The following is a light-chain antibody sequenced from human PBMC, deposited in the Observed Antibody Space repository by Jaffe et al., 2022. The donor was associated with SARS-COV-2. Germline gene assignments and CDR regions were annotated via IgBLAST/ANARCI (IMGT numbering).Light chain of an antibody. Sequence: DIQMTQSPSSLSASVGDRVTITCRASQGIGNDLGWFQQKPGKAPERLIYFASNLQSGVPSRFSGSGSGTEFTLTISSLQPEDFATYFCLQHNGYPLTFGQGTKVEIK. J-gene: IGKJ1*01. V-gene: IGKV1-17*01. CDR2: FAS. CDR3: LQHNGYPLT. CDR1: QGIGND.